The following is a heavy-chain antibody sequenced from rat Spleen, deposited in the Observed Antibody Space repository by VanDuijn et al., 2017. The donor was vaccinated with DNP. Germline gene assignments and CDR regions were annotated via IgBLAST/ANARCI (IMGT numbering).Heavy chain of an antibody. CDR1: GFSLTGYH. D-gene: IGHD1-2*01. Sequence: QVQLKESGPGLVQPSQTLSLSCTVSGFSLTGYHVSWVRQPPGKGLEWIATISGGGSTYYNSALKSRLSISRDTSKSQVFLKMNRLQTEDTANYFCTGGYSSYIYDYWGQGLLVTVSS. CDR2: ISGGGST. V-gene: IGHV2S12*01. J-gene: IGHJ2*01. CDR3: TGGYSSYIYDY.